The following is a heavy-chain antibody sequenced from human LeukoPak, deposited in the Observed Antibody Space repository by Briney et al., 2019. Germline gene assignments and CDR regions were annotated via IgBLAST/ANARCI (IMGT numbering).Heavy chain of an antibody. CDR1: GFTFEDYG. J-gene: IGHJ4*02. CDR2: INWNGDTT. CDR3: ASGSYRWGPFDY. D-gene: IGHD1-26*01. Sequence: RPGGSLRLSCEASGFTFEDYGMSWVRQAPGKGLEWVSGINWNGDTTSYVDSMKGRSTISRDNAKKSLYLQVNSLRAEDTALYYCASGSYRWGPFDYWGQGTLVTVSS. V-gene: IGHV3-20*04.